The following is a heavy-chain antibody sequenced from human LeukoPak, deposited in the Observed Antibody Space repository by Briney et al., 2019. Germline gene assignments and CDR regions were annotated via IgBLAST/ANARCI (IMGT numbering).Heavy chain of an antibody. CDR3: ARGAPRITIFGVVIRYFDY. Sequence: SVKVSCKASGGTFSSYAISWVRQAPGQGLEWMGRIIPIFGTANYAQKFQGRVTITTDESTSTAYMELSSLRSEDTAVYYCARGAPRITIFGVVIRYFDYWGQGTLVAVSS. CDR1: GGTFSSYA. CDR2: IIPIFGTA. D-gene: IGHD3-3*01. J-gene: IGHJ4*02. V-gene: IGHV1-69*05.